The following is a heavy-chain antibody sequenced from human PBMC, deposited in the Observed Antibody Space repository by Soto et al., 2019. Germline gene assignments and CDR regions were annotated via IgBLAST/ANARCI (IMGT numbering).Heavy chain of an antibody. CDR3: AKDTGFLEWLFFDY. V-gene: IGHV3-9*01. CDR2: ITWNSGII. J-gene: IGHJ4*02. Sequence: GGSLRLSCAASGFTFDDYAMHWVRQAPGKGLEWVSGITWNSGIIGYADSVKSRFTISRDNAKNSLYLQMNSLRAEDTALYYCAKDTGFLEWLFFDYWGQGTLVTVYS. D-gene: IGHD3-3*01. CDR1: GFTFDDYA.